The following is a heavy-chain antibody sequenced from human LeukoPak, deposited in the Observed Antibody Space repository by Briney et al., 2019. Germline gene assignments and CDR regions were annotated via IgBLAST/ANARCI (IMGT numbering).Heavy chain of an antibody. V-gene: IGHV1-2*06. CDR3: ARDPLYYYDSSGNDAFDI. CDR1: GYTFTGYY. Sequence: GASVKVSCKASGYTFTGYYMHWVRQAPGQGLEWMGRINPNSGGTNYAQKFQGRVTMTRDTSISTAYMELSRLRSDDTAVYYCARDPLYYYDSSGNDAFDIWGQGTMVTLSS. J-gene: IGHJ3*02. D-gene: IGHD3-22*01. CDR2: INPNSGGT.